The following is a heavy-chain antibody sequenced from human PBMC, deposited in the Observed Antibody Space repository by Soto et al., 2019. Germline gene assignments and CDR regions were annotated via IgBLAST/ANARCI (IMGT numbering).Heavy chain of an antibody. J-gene: IGHJ6*02. V-gene: IGHV1-18*04. CDR1: GYTFTSYG. CDR3: ARLLEYGMDV. CDR2: ISAYNGNT. Sequence: QVQLVQSGAEVKKPGASVKVSCKASGYTFTSYGISWVRQAPGQGLEWMGWISAYNGNTNYAQKLQGRVTMTTDTTTSTASRELRSLESYDTAVYYCARLLEYGMDVWCQGTTVSVSS.